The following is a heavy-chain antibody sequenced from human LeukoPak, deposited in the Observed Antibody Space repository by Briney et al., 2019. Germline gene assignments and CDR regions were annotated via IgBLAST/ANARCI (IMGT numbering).Heavy chain of an antibody. CDR2: IYYSGST. D-gene: IGHD5-24*01. V-gene: IGHV4-31*11. CDR1: GGSFSGYY. CDR3: ARDPQDGYKGPLDY. Sequence: PSETLSLTCAVYGGSFSGYYWSWIRQHPGKGLEWIGYIYYSGSTYYNPSLKSRVTISVDTSKNQFSLKLNSVTAADTAVYYCARDPQDGYKGPLDYWGQGTLVTVSS. J-gene: IGHJ4*02.